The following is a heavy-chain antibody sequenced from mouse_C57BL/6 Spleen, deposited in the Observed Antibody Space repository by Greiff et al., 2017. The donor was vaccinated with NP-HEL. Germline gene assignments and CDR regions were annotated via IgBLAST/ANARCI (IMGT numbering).Heavy chain of an antibody. V-gene: IGHV1-64*01. CDR1: GYTFTSYW. J-gene: IGHJ2*01. D-gene: IGHD1-1*01. CDR3: ASYGSSPYYFDY. Sequence: QVQLQQSGAELVKPGASVKLSCKASGYTFTSYWLHWVKQRPGQGLEWIGMIHPNSGSTNYNEKFKSKATLTVDKSSSTAYMQLSSLTSEDSAVYYCASYGSSPYYFDYWGQGTTLTVSS. CDR2: IHPNSGST.